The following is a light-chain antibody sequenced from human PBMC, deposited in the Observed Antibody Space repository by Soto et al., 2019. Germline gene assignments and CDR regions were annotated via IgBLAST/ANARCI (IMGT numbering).Light chain of an antibody. CDR3: QQYGSSPIT. J-gene: IGKJ5*01. Sequence: VVTQGRATLSLTTGERATLSCGASQSVSSSYLAWYQQKPGLAPRLLIYAASSRATGIPDRFSGSGSGTDFTLTISRLEPEDFAVYYCQQYGSSPITFGQGTRLEIK. CDR1: QSVSSSY. CDR2: AAS. V-gene: IGKV3D-20*01.